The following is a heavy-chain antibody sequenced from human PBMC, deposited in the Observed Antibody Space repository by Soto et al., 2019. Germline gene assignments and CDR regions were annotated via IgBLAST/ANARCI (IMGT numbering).Heavy chain of an antibody. V-gene: IGHV3-30-3*01. CDR3: ARVTRPLYYYYYGMDV. J-gene: IGHJ6*02. CDR2: ISYDGSNK. Sequence: GGSLRLSCAASGFTFSSYAMHWVRQAPGKGLEWVAVISYDGSNKYYADSVKGRFTISRDNSKNTLYLQMNSLRAEDTAVYYCARVTRPLYYYYYGMDVWGQGTTVTVSS. D-gene: IGHD6-6*01. CDR1: GFTFSSYA.